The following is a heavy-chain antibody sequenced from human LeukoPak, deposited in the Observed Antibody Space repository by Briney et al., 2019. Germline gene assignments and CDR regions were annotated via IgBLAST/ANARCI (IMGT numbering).Heavy chain of an antibody. D-gene: IGHD1-26*01. J-gene: IGHJ4*02. Sequence: ASVKVSFKASGYTFTSYYMHWVRQAPGQGLEWMGIINPSGGSTSYAQKFQGRVTMTRDTSTSTVYIELSSLRSEDTAVYYCARDVGGSYTFDYWGQGTLVTVSS. CDR3: ARDVGGSYTFDY. CDR2: INPSGGST. V-gene: IGHV1-46*01. CDR1: GYTFTSYY.